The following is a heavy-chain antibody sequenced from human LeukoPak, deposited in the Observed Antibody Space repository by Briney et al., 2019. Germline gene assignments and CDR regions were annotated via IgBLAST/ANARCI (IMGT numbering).Heavy chain of an antibody. J-gene: IGHJ6*02. CDR2: IKQHGRGR. Sequence: GGSLRLSCAASGFSLSSYWMSWVRQAPGKGLEWVANIKQHGRGREYGDSVKGGFTISRDNAKNSLYLQMNSLRAEDMAVYYCARDRLAMDAWGQGTTVTVSS. CDR1: GFSLSSYW. D-gene: IGHD6-6*01. V-gene: IGHV3-7*05. CDR3: ARDRLAMDA.